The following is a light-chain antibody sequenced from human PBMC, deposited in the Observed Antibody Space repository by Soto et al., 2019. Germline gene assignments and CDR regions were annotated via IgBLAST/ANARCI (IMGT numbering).Light chain of an antibody. Sequence: DIQMTQSPSSLSASVGDRVTITCQASQDITDYLHWYQQKPGKAPRLLIYDASNLETGVPSRFSGSGSGTDFTFTITSLQPEDTATYYCQQSEALVLSFGGGTKVEFK. V-gene: IGKV1-33*01. J-gene: IGKJ4*01. CDR2: DAS. CDR3: QQSEALVLS. CDR1: QDITDY.